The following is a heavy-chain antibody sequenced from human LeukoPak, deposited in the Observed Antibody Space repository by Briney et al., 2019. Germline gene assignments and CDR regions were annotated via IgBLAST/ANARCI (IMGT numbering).Heavy chain of an antibody. CDR2: IYSSGST. V-gene: IGHV3-53*01. CDR3: ARVRGQYYYDAFDI. Sequence: GGSLRLSFAASGFTVSSNYMSWVRQAPGKGLEWVSVIYSSGSTYYADSVKGRFTISRDNAKNSLYLQMNSLRAEDTAVYYCARVRGQYYYDAFDIWGQGTMVTVSS. D-gene: IGHD3-10*01. CDR1: GFTVSSNY. J-gene: IGHJ3*02.